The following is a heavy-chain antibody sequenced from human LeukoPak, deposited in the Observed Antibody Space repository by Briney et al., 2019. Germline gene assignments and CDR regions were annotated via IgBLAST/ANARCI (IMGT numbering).Heavy chain of an antibody. CDR3: TRYNNDHFDY. Sequence: GESLRLSCAGSGFTFGGYGMHWFRQTPGKELEWVAVIAYDGSRAFYADSVKGRFTISRDNSKNTMYVQMDDLRAEDTAVYYCTRYNNDHFDYWGQGTLVTVSS. CDR2: IAYDGSRA. D-gene: IGHD1-14*01. CDR1: GFTFGGYG. J-gene: IGHJ4*02. V-gene: IGHV3-33*01.